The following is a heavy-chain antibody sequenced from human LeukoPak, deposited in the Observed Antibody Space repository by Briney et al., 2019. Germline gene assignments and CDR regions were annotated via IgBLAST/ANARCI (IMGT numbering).Heavy chain of an antibody. V-gene: IGHV3-9*01. D-gene: IGHD6-19*01. CDR2: ISWNSGSI. CDR1: GFTFDDYA. J-gene: IGHJ5*02. Sequence: PGRSLRLSCAASGFTFDDYAMHWVRQAPGKGLEWVSGISWNSGSIGYADSVKGRFTISRDNAKNSLYLQMNSLRAEDTALYYCAKDWGAGYSSGRPLGSWGQGTLVTVSS. CDR3: AKDWGAGYSSGRPLGS.